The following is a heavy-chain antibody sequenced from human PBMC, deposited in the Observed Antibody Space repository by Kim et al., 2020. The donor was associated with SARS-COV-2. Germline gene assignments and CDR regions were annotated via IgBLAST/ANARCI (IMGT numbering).Heavy chain of an antibody. D-gene: IGHD2-2*01. CDR3: ARGSYCSSTSCHALLYYYYAMDV. V-gene: IGHV3-11*01. CDR1: GFTFSDYY. CDR2: ISSSGSTI. Sequence: GGSLRLSCAASGFTFSDYYMSWIRQAPGKGLEWVSYISSSGSTIYYADSVKGRFTITRDNAKNSLYLQMNSLRAEDTAVYYCARGSYCSSTSCHALLYYYYAMDVWGQGTTVTVSS. J-gene: IGHJ6*02.